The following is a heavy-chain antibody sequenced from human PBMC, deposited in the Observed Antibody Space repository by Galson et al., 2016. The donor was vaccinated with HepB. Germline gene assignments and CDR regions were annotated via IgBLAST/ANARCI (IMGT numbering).Heavy chain of an antibody. CDR2: MNPGSGDS. CDR3: ARDQKRRGYSFGDNWLDP. V-gene: IGHV1-8*01. D-gene: IGHD5-12*01. J-gene: IGHJ5*02. CDR1: GYSFTSYD. Sequence: SVKVSCKASGYSFTSYDINWVRQATGQGLEWMGWMNPGSGDSGFAQKFQGRVTTTRNSSTSTAYRELSSLRSEDTAVYYCARDQKRRGYSFGDNWLDPWGQGALVTVSS.